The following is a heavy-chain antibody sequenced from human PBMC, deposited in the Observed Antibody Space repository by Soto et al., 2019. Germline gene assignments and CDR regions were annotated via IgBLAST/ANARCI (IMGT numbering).Heavy chain of an antibody. V-gene: IGHV5-51*01. J-gene: IGHJ6*02. CDR3: ARTSAAGKYYYGMDV. D-gene: IGHD6-13*01. CDR2: IYPGDSDT. CDR1: GYSFSDYW. Sequence: GESLKISCKGSGYSFSDYWIGWVRQVPWKGLEWMGVIYPGDSDTRYSPSFQGQVTISADKSISTAYLQWSSLKASDTAMYYCARTSAAGKYYYGMDVWGQGTTVTVSS.